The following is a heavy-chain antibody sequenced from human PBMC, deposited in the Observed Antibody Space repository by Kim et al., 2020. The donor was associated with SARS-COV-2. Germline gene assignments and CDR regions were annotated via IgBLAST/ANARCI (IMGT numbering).Heavy chain of an antibody. CDR2: IYHSGST. CDR1: GGSISSSNW. V-gene: IGHV4-4*02. J-gene: IGHJ3*02. Sequence: SETLSLTCAVSGGSISSSNWWSWVRQPPEKGLEWIGEIYHSGSTNYNPSLKSRVTISVDKSKNQFSLKLSSVTAADTAVYYCARDEGELGLGELYRAFDIWGQGTIVTVSS. CDR3: ARDEGELGLGELYRAFDI. D-gene: IGHD3-16*01.